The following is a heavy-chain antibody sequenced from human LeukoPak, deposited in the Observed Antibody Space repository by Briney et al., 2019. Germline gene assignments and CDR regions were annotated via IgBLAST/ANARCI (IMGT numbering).Heavy chain of an antibody. V-gene: IGHV1-58*01. Sequence: TSVKVSCKTSGLTFISSAVQWVRQARGQRLEWIGWIVVGSGNTNYAQKFQERVTITRDMSTSTAYMELSSLRSEDTAVYYCAADPSYSSGYRYYFDYWGQGTLVTVSS. CDR3: AADPSYSSGYRYYFDY. J-gene: IGHJ4*02. CDR1: GLTFISSA. D-gene: IGHD3-22*01. CDR2: IVVGSGNT.